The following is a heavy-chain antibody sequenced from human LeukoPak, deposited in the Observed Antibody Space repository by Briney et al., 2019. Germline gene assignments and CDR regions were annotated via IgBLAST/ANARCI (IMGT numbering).Heavy chain of an antibody. CDR2: IYTGGGR. V-gene: IGHV3-53*01. Sequence: GGSLRLSCAASGFTFSSYAMHWVRQAPGKGLEWVAVIYTGGGRYYADSVRGRFAISRDTSKNMVFLQMNSLRVEDTAVYYCARGIDYWGRGTLVTVSS. CDR1: GFTFSSYA. CDR3: ARGIDY. J-gene: IGHJ4*02.